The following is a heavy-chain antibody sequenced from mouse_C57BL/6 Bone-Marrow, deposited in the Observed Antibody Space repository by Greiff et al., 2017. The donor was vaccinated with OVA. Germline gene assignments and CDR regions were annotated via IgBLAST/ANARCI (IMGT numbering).Heavy chain of an antibody. CDR3: VRSSFYYYGSSYFDY. V-gene: IGHV10-1*01. J-gene: IGHJ2*01. D-gene: IGHD1-1*01. CDR2: IRSKSNNYAT. Sequence: EVKLMESGGGLVQPKGSLKLSCAASGFSFNTYAMNWVRQAPGKGLEWVARIRSKSNNYATYYADSVKDRFTISRDDSESMLYLQMNNLKTEDTAMYYCVRSSFYYYGSSYFDYWGQGTTLTVSS. CDR1: GFSFNTYA.